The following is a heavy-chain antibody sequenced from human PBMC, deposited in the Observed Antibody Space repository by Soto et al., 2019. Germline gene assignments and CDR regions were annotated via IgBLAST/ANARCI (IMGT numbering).Heavy chain of an antibody. CDR1: GFTFSSYA. J-gene: IGHJ6*02. D-gene: IGHD6-13*01. V-gene: IGHV3-30-3*01. CDR3: ARDLEAAAGYYYYYGMDV. Sequence: QVQLVESGAGVVQPGRSLRLSCAASGFTFSSYAMHWVRQAPGKGLERVAVISYDGSNKYYADSVKGRFTISRDNSKKPLYLQMNCLRAEDTAVYYCARDLEAAAGYYYYYGMDVWGQGTTVTVSS. CDR2: ISYDGSNK.